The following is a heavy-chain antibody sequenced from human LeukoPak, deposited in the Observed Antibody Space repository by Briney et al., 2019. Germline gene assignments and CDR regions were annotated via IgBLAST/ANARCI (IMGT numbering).Heavy chain of an antibody. CDR1: GFIFNNYW. CDR2: IKQDGSEK. J-gene: IGHJ5*02. V-gene: IGHV3-7*01. CDR3: ARDALDDITMVRGVINWFDP. D-gene: IGHD3-10*01. Sequence: GGSLRLSCAASGFIFNNYWMTWARQAPGKGLEWVAHIKQDGSEKNYVDSVKGRFTISRDNSKNTPYLQMNSLRAEDTAVYYCARDALDDITMVRGVINWFDPWGQGTLVTVSS.